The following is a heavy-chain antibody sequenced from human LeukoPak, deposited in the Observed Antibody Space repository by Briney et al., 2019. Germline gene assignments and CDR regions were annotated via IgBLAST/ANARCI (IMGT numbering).Heavy chain of an antibody. CDR2: IYYTGTT. J-gene: IGHJ4*02. CDR1: GGSISSYY. V-gene: IGHV4-59*06. D-gene: IGHD6-13*01. CDR3: GRRIAADPYYFDY. Sequence: SETLSLTCTVSGGSISSYYWSWIRQPPGKGLEWVGYIYYTGTTYYNPSLKSRLTISIDTSKNQFSLKLTSVTAADTAVYYCGRRIAADPYYFDYWAQGTLVTVSS.